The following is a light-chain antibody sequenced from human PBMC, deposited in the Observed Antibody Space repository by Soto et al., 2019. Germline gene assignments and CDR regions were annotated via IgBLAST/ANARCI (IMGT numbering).Light chain of an antibody. CDR2: KAS. CDR3: QQYSSYPLT. J-gene: IGKJ4*01. V-gene: IGKV1-5*03. CDR1: QSISSW. Sequence: DIQMTQSPSTLSASVGDRVTISCLASQSISSWLAWYQQKPGKAPKLLIYKASSLGSGVPSRFSGSGSGADFTLTISSLQPDDFATYCCQQYSSYPLTFGGGTKVEIK.